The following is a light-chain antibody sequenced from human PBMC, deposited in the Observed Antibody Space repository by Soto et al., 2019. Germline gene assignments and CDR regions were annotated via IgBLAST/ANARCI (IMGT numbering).Light chain of an antibody. V-gene: IGLV6-57*04. CDR1: SGSSASNY. CDR3: QSYDSSNVV. CDR2: EDN. Sequence: NFMLTQRHSVSESPGKTVTISCTRSSGSSASNYVQWYQQRPGSAPTTVIYEDNQRPSGVPDRFSGSIDSSSNSASLTISGLKTEDEADYYCQSYDSSNVVFGGGTKVTVL. J-gene: IGLJ2*01.